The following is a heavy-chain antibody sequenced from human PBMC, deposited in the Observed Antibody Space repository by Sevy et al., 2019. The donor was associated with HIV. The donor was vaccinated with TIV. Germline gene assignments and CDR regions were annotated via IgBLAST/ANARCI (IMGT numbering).Heavy chain of an antibody. J-gene: IGHJ4*02. D-gene: IGHD3-22*01. CDR1: GFSFSQYS. Sequence: GGSLRLSCAASGFSFSQYSMNWVRQAPGKGLEWLSYISGSSGTIYYAGSVKGRFTISRDNAKNSVYLQMNSLRDEDSAVYYCARVVLYYDANYCEFWGQGALVTVSS. CDR3: ARVVLYYDANYCEF. V-gene: IGHV3-48*02. CDR2: ISGSSGTI.